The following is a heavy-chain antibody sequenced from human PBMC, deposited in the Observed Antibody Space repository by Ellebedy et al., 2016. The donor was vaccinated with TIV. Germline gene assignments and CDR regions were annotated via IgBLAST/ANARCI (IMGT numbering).Heavy chain of an antibody. CDR3: ARDLGYCSGGSCYPIYYYYGMDV. D-gene: IGHD2-15*01. V-gene: IGHV3-21*01. Sequence: GESLKISCAASGFTFSSYSMNWVRQAPGKGLEWVSSISSSSSYIYYADSVKGRFTISRDNAKNSLYLQMNSLRAEDTAVYYCARDLGYCSGGSCYPIYYYYGMDVWGQGTTVTVSS. CDR1: GFTFSSYS. J-gene: IGHJ6*02. CDR2: ISSSSSYI.